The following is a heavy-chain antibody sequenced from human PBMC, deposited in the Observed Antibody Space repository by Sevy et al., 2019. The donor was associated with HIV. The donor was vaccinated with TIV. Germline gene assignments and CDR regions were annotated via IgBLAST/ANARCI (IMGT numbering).Heavy chain of an antibody. CDR3: VKRRRGITAYYMDV. CDR1: GFTFSSYA. V-gene: IGHV3-23*01. J-gene: IGHJ6*03. CDR2: ISGSGGGT. Sequence: GGSLRLSCAASGFTFSSYAMSWVRQAPGKGLEWVSAISGSGGGTYYADSVKGRFTISRDNSKNTLYLQMNSLRAEDTAVYYCVKRRRGITAYYMDVWGKGTTVTVSS. D-gene: IGHD3-16*01.